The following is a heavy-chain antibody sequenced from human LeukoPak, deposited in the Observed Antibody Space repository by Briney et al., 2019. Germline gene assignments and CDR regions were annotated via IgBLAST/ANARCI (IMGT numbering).Heavy chain of an antibody. CDR1: GFTFSDSY. J-gene: IGHJ4*02. CDR2: ISNSGSSI. Sequence: GGSLRLSCAASGFTFSDSYMTWIRQAPGKGLEWVSYISNSGSSIYYADSVKGRFTTSRDNAKNSLFVQMTSLRGEDTAVYYCARVTNYYDNGGYYRWSAGYFDSWGQGTLVTVSS. CDR3: ARVTNYYDNGGYYRWSAGYFDS. V-gene: IGHV3-11*04. D-gene: IGHD3-22*01.